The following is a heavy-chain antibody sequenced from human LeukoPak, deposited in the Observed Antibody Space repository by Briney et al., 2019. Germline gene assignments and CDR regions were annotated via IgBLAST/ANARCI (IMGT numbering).Heavy chain of an antibody. CDR3: TRGARRSASGDYFDY. CDR1: GYTFTTYY. D-gene: IGHD6-25*01. CDR2: INPNGGST. V-gene: IGHV1-46*01. J-gene: IGHJ4*02. Sequence: ASVNVSCKASGYTFTTYYMPWVRQAPGQGLEWMGIINPNGGSTSYAQKFQGRVTMTRDMSTSTVYMELSSLRSEDMAVYYCTRGARRSASGDYFDYWGQGTLVTVSS.